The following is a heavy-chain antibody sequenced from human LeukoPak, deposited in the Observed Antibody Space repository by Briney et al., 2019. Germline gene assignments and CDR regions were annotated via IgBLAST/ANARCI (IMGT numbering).Heavy chain of an antibody. CDR2: IYYSGST. CDR1: GGSISSGGYY. D-gene: IGHD3-22*01. Sequence: SETLSLTCTVSGGSISSGGYYWSWIRQHPGKGLEWIGYIYYSGSTYYNPSLKSRVTISVDTSKNQFSLKLSSVTAADTAVYYCARELASSGYFRPGYYFDYWGQGTLVTVSS. V-gene: IGHV4-31*03. CDR3: ARELASSGYFRPGYYFDY. J-gene: IGHJ4*02.